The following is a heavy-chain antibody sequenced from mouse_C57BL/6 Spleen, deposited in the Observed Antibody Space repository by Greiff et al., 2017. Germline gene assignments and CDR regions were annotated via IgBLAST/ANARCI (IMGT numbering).Heavy chain of an antibody. CDR1: GYTFTSSW. J-gene: IGHJ4*01. V-gene: IGHV1-53*01. Sequence: VQLQPPGPELVKPGASVKLSCKASGYTFTSSWMHWVKPRPGQGLEWIGNINPSNGGTNYNEKFKSKATLTVDKSSSTAYMQLSSLTSEDSAVYYCARSASYDGYHYAMDYWGQGTSVTVSS. CDR3: ARSASYDGYHYAMDY. CDR2: INPSNGGT. D-gene: IGHD2-3*01.